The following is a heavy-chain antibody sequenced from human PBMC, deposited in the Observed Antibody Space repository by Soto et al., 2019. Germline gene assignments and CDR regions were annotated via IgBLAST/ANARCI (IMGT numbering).Heavy chain of an antibody. CDR3: TTAAPYYYDTSGYFYGPLDY. CDR1: GFTFSNAW. J-gene: IGHJ4*02. D-gene: IGHD3-22*01. CDR2: IKSKADGGTI. V-gene: IGHV3-15*07. Sequence: GGSLRLSCAASGFTFSNAWMNWVRQAPGQELEWVGRIKSKADGGTIDYAAPVKGRFTISRDDSKNMLFLQMNSLKTEDTAVYYCTTAAPYYYDTSGYFYGPLDYWGQGTLVTVSS.